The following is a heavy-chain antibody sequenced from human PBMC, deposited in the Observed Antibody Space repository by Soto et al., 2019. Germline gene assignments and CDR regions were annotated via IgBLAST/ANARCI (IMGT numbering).Heavy chain of an antibody. Sequence: PGGSLRLSCAASGFTFSSYGMHWVRQAPGKGLEWVAVISYDGSNKYYAESVKGRFTISRDNSKNTLYLQMNSLRAEDTAVYYSTRDYDILTGPRGVRFDPWGQGTLVTVSS. V-gene: IGHV3-30*03. D-gene: IGHD3-9*01. CDR1: GFTFSSYG. CDR3: TRDYDILTGPRGVRFDP. J-gene: IGHJ5*02. CDR2: ISYDGSNK.